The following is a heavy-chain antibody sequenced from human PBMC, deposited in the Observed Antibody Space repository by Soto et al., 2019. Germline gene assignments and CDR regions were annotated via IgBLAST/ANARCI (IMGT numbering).Heavy chain of an antibody. D-gene: IGHD3-10*01. CDR3: AHKGSGSRAIDY. J-gene: IGHJ4*02. V-gene: IGHV2-5*02. CDR2: IYWDDSK. Sequence: QITLKESGPTLVKPTQTLTLTCTFSGFSLSTSGVGVGWIRQPPGKALEWLAVIYWDDSKTYSPSLKSRLTITKDTSRDQVVLTMTNMDPVDTATYYCAHKGSGSRAIDYWGQEALVTVSS. CDR1: GFSLSTSGVG.